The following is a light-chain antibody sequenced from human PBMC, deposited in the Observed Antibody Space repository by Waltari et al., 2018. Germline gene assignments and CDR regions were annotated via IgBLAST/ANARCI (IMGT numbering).Light chain of an antibody. V-gene: IGKV3-20*01. CDR1: QSVTSSY. Sequence: EIVLTQSPGTLSLSPGERATLSCRASQSVTSSYLAWYQQKPGQAPRLIMYGASSRATGIPDRFSGSGSGTDFTLTISRLEPEDFAVYYCQQYGSSPPLTFGGGTKVEIK. CDR2: GAS. J-gene: IGKJ4*01. CDR3: QQYGSSPPLT.